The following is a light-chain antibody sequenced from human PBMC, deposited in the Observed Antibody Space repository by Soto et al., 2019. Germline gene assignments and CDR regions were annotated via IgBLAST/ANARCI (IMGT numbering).Light chain of an antibody. CDR2: DAS. Sequence: DIQMTQSPSTLSASVGDRVTITCRASQSISAWLAWYQQRPGTAPELLIFDASTLQNDVPSRFSGSGSGTEFTLTISSLQPADFATYYCQQYNSYPYSFGQGTKVDIK. V-gene: IGKV1-5*01. J-gene: IGKJ2*01. CDR1: QSISAW. CDR3: QQYNSYPYS.